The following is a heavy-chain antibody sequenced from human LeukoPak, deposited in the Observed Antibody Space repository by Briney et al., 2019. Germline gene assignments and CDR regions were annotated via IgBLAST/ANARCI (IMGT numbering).Heavy chain of an antibody. CDR3: ARVHRSGGGFDS. V-gene: IGHV4-59*01. Sequence: PSETLSLTCAVSGGSIANYYWTWVRQPPGKRPEWIGYTHHSRSTNYNPFLKSRVTMAVDTSKNQFSLNLSSVTAADTAVYYCARVHRSGGGFDSWGQGTLVTVSS. D-gene: IGHD3-3*01. J-gene: IGHJ5*01. CDR1: GGSIANYY. CDR2: THHSRST.